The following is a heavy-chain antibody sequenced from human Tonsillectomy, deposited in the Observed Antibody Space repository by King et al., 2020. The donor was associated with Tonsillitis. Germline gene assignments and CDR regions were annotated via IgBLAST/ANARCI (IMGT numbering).Heavy chain of an antibody. CDR2: IFYIWST. V-gene: IGHV4-59*08. J-gene: IGHJ4*02. Sequence: QLQESGPGLVKHSETLSLTCTVSGGSISDYFWSWIRQPPGKGLYWICYIFYIWSTNYNPSLKSRVTISIDMSKNQFSLQLSSVTAAESAVYYCARLRSGEYFDYWGQGTLVTVSS. D-gene: IGHD3-10*01. CDR1: GGSISDYF. CDR3: ARLRSGEYFDY.